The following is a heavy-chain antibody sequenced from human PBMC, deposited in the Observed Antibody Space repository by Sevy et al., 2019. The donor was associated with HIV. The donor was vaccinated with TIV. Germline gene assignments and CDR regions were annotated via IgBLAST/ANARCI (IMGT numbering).Heavy chain of an antibody. CDR3: ARELVATIHFLLDY. CDR2: ISSSSSTI. V-gene: IGHV3-48*02. Sequence: GGSLRLSCAASGFTFSSYSMNWVRQAPGKGLEWVSYISSSSSTIYYADSVKGRFTFSRDNAKNSLYLQMNSLRDEDTAVYYCARELVATIHFLLDYWGQGTLVTVSS. CDR1: GFTFSSYS. D-gene: IGHD5-12*01. J-gene: IGHJ4*02.